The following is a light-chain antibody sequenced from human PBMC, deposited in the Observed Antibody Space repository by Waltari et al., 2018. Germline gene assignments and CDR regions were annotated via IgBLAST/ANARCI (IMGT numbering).Light chain of an antibody. CDR3: SSQSSNDVVL. CDR1: SHDVGGYNS. CDR2: DVS. V-gene: IGLV2-14*01. Sequence: QSALTHPAPVAGAPGQSVTIFCAGTSHDVGGYNSVSLYQEHPGQAPRVIIYDVSDRPSGVSDRFSGSKSGNTASLTISGLQAEDEADYYCSSQSSNDVVLFGGGTKLTVL. J-gene: IGLJ2*01.